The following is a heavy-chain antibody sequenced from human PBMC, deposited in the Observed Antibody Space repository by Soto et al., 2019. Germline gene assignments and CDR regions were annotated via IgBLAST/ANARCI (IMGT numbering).Heavy chain of an antibody. V-gene: IGHV1-69*06. D-gene: IGHD2-21*02. CDR3: ARDLVVTRYYYYGTDV. CDR1: GGTFSSYA. CDR2: IIPIFGTA. Sequence: SVKVSCKASGGTFSSYAISWVRQAPGQGLEWMGGIIPIFGTANYAQKFQGRVTITADKSTSTAYMELSSLRSEDTAVYYCARDLVVTRYYYYGTDVWGPGNTVTVSS. J-gene: IGHJ6*02.